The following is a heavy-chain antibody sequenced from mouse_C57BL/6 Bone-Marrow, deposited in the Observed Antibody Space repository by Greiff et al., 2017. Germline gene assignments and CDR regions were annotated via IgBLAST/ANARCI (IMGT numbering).Heavy chain of an antibody. Sequence: EVKVVESGAELVRPGASVKLSCTASGFNIKDDYMHWVKQRPEQGLEWIGWIDPENGDTEYASKFQGKATIPADTSSNTADQQLNSLTSENTAVYYCTNITTVVATRRYFDVWGTGTTVTVSA. CDR1: GFNIKDDY. J-gene: IGHJ1*03. V-gene: IGHV14-4*01. D-gene: IGHD1-1*01. CDR3: TNITTVVATRRYFDV. CDR2: IDPENGDT.